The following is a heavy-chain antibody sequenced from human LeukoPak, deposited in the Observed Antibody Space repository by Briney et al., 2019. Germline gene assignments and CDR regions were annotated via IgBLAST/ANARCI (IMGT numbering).Heavy chain of an antibody. CDR1: GYTFTSYG. V-gene: IGHV1-18*01. Sequence: ASVKVSCKASGYTFTSYGISWVRQAPGQGLEWMGWISAYNGNTNYAQKLQGRVTMTTDTSTSTAYMELRSLRSDDTAVYYCARATYYYDSSGYYYGEYWGQGTLVTVSS. D-gene: IGHD3-22*01. CDR3: ARATYYYDSSGYYYGEY. J-gene: IGHJ4*02. CDR2: ISAYNGNT.